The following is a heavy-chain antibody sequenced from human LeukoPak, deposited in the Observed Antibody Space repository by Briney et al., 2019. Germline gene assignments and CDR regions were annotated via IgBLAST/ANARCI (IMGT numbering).Heavy chain of an antibody. D-gene: IGHD2-15*01. J-gene: IGHJ4*02. Sequence: GGALRLSCAASGFTYSSYEMNWLREAPGKGLEWVSNISSSDSIIYYAGSVKGRFTISRDNAKNSLYLQVNSLRAEDTAVYYCARVLDGCGDWGQGTLVTVSS. CDR1: GFTYSSYE. V-gene: IGHV3-48*03. CDR2: ISSSDSII. CDR3: ARVLDGCGD.